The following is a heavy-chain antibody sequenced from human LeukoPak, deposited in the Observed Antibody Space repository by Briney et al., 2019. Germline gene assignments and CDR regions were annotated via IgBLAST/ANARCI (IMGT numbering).Heavy chain of an antibody. D-gene: IGHD6-13*01. CDR1: GFTFSNYA. Sequence: GGSLRLSCAASGFTFSNYAIHWVRQALDKGLEYVSAISSDGGSTFYANSVRGRFTISRDNSKDTVYLQMGSLTTEDMAVYYCARETATGVSSSWYFDSWGQGTLVTVSA. J-gene: IGHJ4*02. CDR3: ARETATGVSSSWYFDS. V-gene: IGHV3-64*01. CDR2: ISSDGGST.